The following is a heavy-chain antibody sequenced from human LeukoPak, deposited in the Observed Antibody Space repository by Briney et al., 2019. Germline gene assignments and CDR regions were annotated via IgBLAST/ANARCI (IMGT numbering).Heavy chain of an antibody. CDR1: AGSFSDYY. CDR3: ARVPVVGAFDI. Sequence: PSETLSLTCAVYAGSFSDYYWSWIRQPPGQGLQWIGEINQIGSTNYNPSLKSRVTISVDKSKNQFSLKLSSVTAADTAVYYCARVPVVGAFDIWGQGTMVTVSS. J-gene: IGHJ3*02. V-gene: IGHV4-34*01. CDR2: INQIGST. D-gene: IGHD2-8*02.